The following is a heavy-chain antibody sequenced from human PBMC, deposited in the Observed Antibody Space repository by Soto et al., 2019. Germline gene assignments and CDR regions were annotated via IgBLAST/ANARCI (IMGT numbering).Heavy chain of an antibody. CDR3: ARHQRDDASRKIDC. CDR1: GYSFTSNW. CDR2: INPADSDI. D-gene: IGHD3-16*01. V-gene: IGHV5-51*01. Sequence: GEALKISCQGSGYSFTSNWIGWVRQMPGKGLEWMGIINPADSDIKYSPSFQGQVTISADKSIGTAYLQWSSLKASDTAMYYCARHQRDDASRKIDCWGQGTLVTVSS. J-gene: IGHJ4*02.